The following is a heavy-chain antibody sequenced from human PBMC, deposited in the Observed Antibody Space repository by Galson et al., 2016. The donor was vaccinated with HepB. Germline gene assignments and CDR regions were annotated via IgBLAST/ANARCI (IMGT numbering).Heavy chain of an antibody. CDR1: GFTFSSYA. D-gene: IGHD3-16*01. CDR2: ISITSGYK. V-gene: IGHV3-21*01. Sequence: SLRLSCAASGFTFSSYAMNWVRQAPGKGLEWVSFISITSGYKYYADSLKGRVTISRDNAKNSLYLLMNSLRAEDTAVYYCARPPEGDRRYFDLWGRGTLVTVSS. CDR3: ARPPEGDRRYFDL. J-gene: IGHJ2*01.